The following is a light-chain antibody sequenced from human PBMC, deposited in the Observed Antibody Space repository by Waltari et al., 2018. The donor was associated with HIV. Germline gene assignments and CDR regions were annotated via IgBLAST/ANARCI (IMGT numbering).Light chain of an antibody. CDR3: QAWDRNTAHVL. J-gene: IGLJ2*01. CDR1: TLGANY. V-gene: IGLV3-1*01. CDR2: QYR. Sequence: SYDLSQPPSVSVSPGQTASITCPGDTLGANYASRYQQKAGKPPVLVIFQYRQRPSGTTDRYSGANAGNTATVTISGTQAMDEADYYCQAWDRNTAHVLFGGGTKVTVL.